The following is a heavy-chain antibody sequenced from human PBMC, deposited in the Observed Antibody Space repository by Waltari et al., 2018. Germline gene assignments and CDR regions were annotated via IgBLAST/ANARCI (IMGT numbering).Heavy chain of an antibody. CDR2: LDPEDGQA. V-gene: IGHV1-69-2*01. J-gene: IGHJ3*01. Sequence: EVQLLPSGAEVKKPGTQVTISCKVSGDTFTDNYIHWIQQAPVKGLQGMGLLDPEDGQAVYAEKFQGRVTMTADTSIHTAYMELTSLTSEDTAFYYCAAALGGGISASRPFHFWGQGTMITVSS. D-gene: IGHD3-10*01. CDR3: AAALGGGISASRPFHF. CDR1: GDTFTDNY.